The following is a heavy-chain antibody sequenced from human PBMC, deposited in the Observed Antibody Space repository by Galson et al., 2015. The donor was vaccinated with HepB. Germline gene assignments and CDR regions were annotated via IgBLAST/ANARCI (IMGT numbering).Heavy chain of an antibody. Sequence: SVKVSCKASGGSFGPYTLSWVRQAPGQGLEWMGGITPIFGPASYTQKFQGRVTIIADESTSTAYMELSSLRYEXTAVYYCARDIAAAGRAFDIWGQGTVVTVSS. CDR3: ARDIAAAGRAFDI. D-gene: IGHD6-13*01. V-gene: IGHV1-69*13. CDR1: GGSFGPYT. J-gene: IGHJ3*02. CDR2: ITPIFGPA.